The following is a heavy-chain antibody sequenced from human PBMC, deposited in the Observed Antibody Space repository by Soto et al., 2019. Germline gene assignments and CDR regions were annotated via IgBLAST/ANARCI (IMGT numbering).Heavy chain of an antibody. CDR3: AGIYSGSPGGTLRY. Sequence: QVQLQESGPGLVKPSQTLSLTCTVSGGSISSGGYYWSWIRQHPGKGLEWLGYIYYSGSTYYNPSLKSRFTIAVDTSKNQFSLKLSSVTAADTAVYYCAGIYSGSPGGTLRYWGQGTLVTVSS. V-gene: IGHV4-31*03. J-gene: IGHJ4*02. CDR1: GGSISSGGYY. D-gene: IGHD1-26*01. CDR2: IYYSGST.